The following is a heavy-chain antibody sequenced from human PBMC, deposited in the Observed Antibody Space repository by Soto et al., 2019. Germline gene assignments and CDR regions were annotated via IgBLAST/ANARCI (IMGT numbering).Heavy chain of an antibody. D-gene: IGHD4-4*01. CDR1: GGSISSYY. J-gene: IGHJ4*02. V-gene: IGHV4-59*12. Sequence: SETLSLTCTVSGGSISSYYWSWIRQPPGKGLEWIGYIYHSGSTYYNPSLKSRVTISVDRSKNQFSLKLSSVTAADTAVYYCAGGVTTVTTFDYWGQGTLVTVSS. CDR2: IYHSGST. CDR3: AGGVTTVTTFDY.